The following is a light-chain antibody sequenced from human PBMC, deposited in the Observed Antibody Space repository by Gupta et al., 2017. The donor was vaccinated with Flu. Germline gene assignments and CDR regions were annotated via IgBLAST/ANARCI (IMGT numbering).Light chain of an antibody. V-gene: IGKV1-39*01. CDR3: QQTYSTPLT. CDR2: TVV. CDR1: QSISGY. J-gene: IGKJ1*01. Sequence: DIQMTQSPSFLSASVGDRVTITCRASQSISGYLSWYQQIPGEAPKLLIYTVVKLQFGVPSRFSGSGSGTDFALTISNLQPEDFGTYYCQQTYSTPLTFGQGTKVEI.